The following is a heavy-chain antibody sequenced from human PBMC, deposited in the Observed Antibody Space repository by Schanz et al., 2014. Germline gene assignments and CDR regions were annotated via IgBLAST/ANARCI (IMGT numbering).Heavy chain of an antibody. CDR1: GFSFSSYT. D-gene: IGHD6-19*01. CDR3: ASPPISVAGRLADY. J-gene: IGHJ4*03. CDR2: IDYAGST. V-gene: IGHV3-66*01. Sequence: EVQLLESGGGLVQPGESLRLSCAASGFSFSSYTMSWVRQAPGKGLEWVSLIDYAGSTNYADSVKGRMTVSRDTSKNALFLQMNNLRAEDTAVYYCASPPISVAGRLADYWGQGTTVIVSS.